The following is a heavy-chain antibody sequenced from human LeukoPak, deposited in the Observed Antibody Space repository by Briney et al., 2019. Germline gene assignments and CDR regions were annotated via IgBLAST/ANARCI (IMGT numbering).Heavy chain of an antibody. CDR3: ARWDYGETSVVDP. CDR1: GYTFTSYG. V-gene: IGHV1-18*01. D-gene: IGHD4-17*01. CDR2: ISAYNGNT. J-gene: IGHJ5*02. Sequence: ASVKVSCKASGYTFTSYGISWVRQAPGQGREWMGWISAYNGNTNYAQKLQGRVTMTTDTSTSTAYMKLRSLRSDDTAVYYCARWDYGETSVVDPWGQGTLVTVSS.